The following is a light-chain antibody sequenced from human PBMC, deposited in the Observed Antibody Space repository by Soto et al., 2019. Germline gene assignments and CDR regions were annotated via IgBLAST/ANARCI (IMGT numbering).Light chain of an antibody. Sequence: EIVLTQSPGTLSLSPGERATLSCRASQSVSGYLAWYQQKPGQAPRLLIYDISKRATGIPARFSGSGSGTDFTFTISSLQPEDIATYYCQQYDNLPLTFGGGTKVEIK. CDR3: QQYDNLPLT. CDR2: DIS. V-gene: IGKV3-11*01. CDR1: QSVSGY. J-gene: IGKJ4*01.